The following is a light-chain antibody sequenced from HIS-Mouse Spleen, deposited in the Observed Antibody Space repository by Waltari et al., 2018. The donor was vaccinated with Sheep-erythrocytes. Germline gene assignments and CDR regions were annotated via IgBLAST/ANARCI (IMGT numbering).Light chain of an antibody. V-gene: IGLV2-11*01. CDR2: DVS. CDR3: CSYAGSYNHV. J-gene: IGLJ1*01. Sequence: QSALTQPRSVSGSPGQSVTISCTGTSSDVGGSNYVSWYQHHPGKAPKLMIYDVSKRPSGVPDRFSGSKSGNTASLTISGLQAEDEADYYCCSYAGSYNHVFATGTKVTVL. CDR1: SSDVGGSNY.